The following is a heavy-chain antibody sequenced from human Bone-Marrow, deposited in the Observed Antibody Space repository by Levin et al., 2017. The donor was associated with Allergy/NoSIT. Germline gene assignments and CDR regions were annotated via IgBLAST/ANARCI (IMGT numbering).Heavy chain of an antibody. CDR3: ARAPGPTLVEAVAGFDY. Sequence: PGGSLRLSCAASGFTFSSYWMHWVRQAPGKGLVWVSRINSDGNSTIYADSVKGRFTISRDNAKNTLYLQMNSLRAEDTAVYYCARAPGPTLVEAVAGFDYWGQGTLVTVSS. D-gene: IGHD6-19*01. J-gene: IGHJ4*02. V-gene: IGHV3-74*01. CDR1: GFTFSSYW. CDR2: INSDGNST.